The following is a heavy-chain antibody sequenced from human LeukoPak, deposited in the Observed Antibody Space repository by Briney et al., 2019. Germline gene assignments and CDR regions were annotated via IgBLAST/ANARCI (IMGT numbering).Heavy chain of an antibody. Sequence: PSQXLSLTCTVSGGSISSGDYYWSWIRQPPGKGLEWIGYIYYSGSTYYNPSLKSRVTISVDTSKNQFSLKLSSVTAADTAVYYCASQEGYCSSTSCHSFDYWGQGTLVTVSS. CDR2: IYYSGST. V-gene: IGHV4-30-4*08. CDR1: GGSISSGDYY. D-gene: IGHD2-2*02. CDR3: ASQEGYCSSTSCHSFDY. J-gene: IGHJ4*02.